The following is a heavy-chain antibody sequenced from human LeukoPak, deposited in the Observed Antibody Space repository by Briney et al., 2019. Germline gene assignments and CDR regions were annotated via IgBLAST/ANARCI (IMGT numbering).Heavy chain of an antibody. J-gene: IGHJ4*02. V-gene: IGHV1-18*01. CDR1: GYRFSNYG. CDR3: ARVGSPDSENSGWKLFFDY. Sequence: GASVKVSCKASGYRFSNYGITWVRQAPGQGLVCMGWTSAYNGDTNYAQNFQGRLTMTTDTSTNTAYMELRSLRSDDTAVYYCARVGSPDSENSGWKLFFDYWGQGTLVTVSS. D-gene: IGHD6-19*01. CDR2: TSAYNGDT.